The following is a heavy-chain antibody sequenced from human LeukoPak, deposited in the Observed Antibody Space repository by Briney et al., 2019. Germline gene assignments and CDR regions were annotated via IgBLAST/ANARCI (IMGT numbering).Heavy chain of an antibody. Sequence: PSETLSLTCAVYGGSFSGYYWSWIRQPPGKGLEWIGEINHSGSTNYNPSLKSRVTISVDTSKNQFSLKLSSVTAADTAVYYCASGEWELGHYYYYYMAVWGKGTTVTVSS. CDR2: INHSGST. D-gene: IGHD1-26*01. CDR3: ASGEWELGHYYYYYMAV. V-gene: IGHV4-34*01. J-gene: IGHJ6*03. CDR1: GGSFSGYY.